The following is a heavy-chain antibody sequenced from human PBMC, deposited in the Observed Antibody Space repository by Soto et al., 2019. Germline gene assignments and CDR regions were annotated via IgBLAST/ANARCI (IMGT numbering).Heavy chain of an antibody. Sequence: QVQLQESGPGLVKPSETLSLTCTVSGGSISSYYWSWILQPAGKGLEWIGSIYNIGITNYNTYLMSRVHMSVDTSKNQFSLKLSSVTAADTAVYYCARDFVVIKVGNWFDPWGQGTLVTVSS. J-gene: IGHJ5*02. CDR1: GGSISSYY. V-gene: IGHV4-4*07. CDR2: IYNIGIT. D-gene: IGHD3-22*01. CDR3: ARDFVVIKVGNWFDP.